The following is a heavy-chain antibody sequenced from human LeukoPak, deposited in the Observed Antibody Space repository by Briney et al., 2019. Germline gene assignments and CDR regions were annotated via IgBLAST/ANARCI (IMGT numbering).Heavy chain of an antibody. CDR2: ISAHNGNT. Sequence: ASVKVSCKASGYTFSIFGITWVRQAPGQGLGWMGWISAHNGNTNHAQKLQGRVTMTTDTSTSTAYIELRSLTSDDTAVYYCARVGATVTRFADYWGQGTLVTVSS. CDR3: ARVGATVTRFADY. D-gene: IGHD1-26*01. J-gene: IGHJ4*02. V-gene: IGHV1-18*01. CDR1: GYTFSIFG.